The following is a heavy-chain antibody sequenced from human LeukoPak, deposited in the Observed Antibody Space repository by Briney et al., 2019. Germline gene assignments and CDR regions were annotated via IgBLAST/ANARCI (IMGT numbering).Heavy chain of an antibody. V-gene: IGHV3-30*04. J-gene: IGHJ4*02. CDR1: GFTFRSYG. CDR3: ARGTAMGDEKYFDY. CDR2: ISYDGSNK. D-gene: IGHD3-16*01. Sequence: GGSLRLSCAASGFTFRSYGMHWVRQAPGKGLEWVAVISYDGSNKYNADSVKGRFTISRDNSKNTLYLQMNSLRTEDTAVYYCARGTAMGDEKYFDYWGQGTLVTVSS.